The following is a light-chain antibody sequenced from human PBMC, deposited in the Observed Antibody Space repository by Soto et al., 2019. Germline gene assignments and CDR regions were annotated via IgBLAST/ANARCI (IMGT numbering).Light chain of an antibody. CDR2: EVN. Sequence: QSVLTQPASVSGSPGQSITISCTGTSSDFGYNYVSWYQQHPGKAPKLMIYEVNSRPSGASNRFSGSKSGNTASLTISGLHAEDEADYYCSSYKSSSTPYVLGTGTKVTVL. CDR3: SSYKSSSTPYV. J-gene: IGLJ1*01. CDR1: SSDFGYNY. V-gene: IGLV2-14*01.